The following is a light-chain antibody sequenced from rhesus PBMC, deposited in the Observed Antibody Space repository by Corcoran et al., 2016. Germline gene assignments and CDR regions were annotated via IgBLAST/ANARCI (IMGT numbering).Light chain of an antibody. Sequence: DIQMTQSPSSLSASVGDTVTITCRASQGISSYLNWFQQKPGKAPKLLIYAASSLESGVPSRFSGSGSGTEFTLTISSLHPEDFAAYYCLQHNSYPLTFGGGTKVEIK. CDR1: QGISSY. CDR2: AAS. CDR3: LQHNSYPLT. V-gene: IGKV1-28*01. J-gene: IGKJ4*01.